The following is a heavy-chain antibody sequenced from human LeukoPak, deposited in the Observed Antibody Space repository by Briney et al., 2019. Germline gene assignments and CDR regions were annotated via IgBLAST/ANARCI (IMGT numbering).Heavy chain of an antibody. D-gene: IGHD3-3*01. J-gene: IGHJ4*02. CDR3: ARGYYDFWSGYYYFDY. V-gene: IGHV4-39*07. CDR1: GGSISTSNYY. CDR2: IFYSGST. Sequence: SETLSLTCTVSGGSISTSNYYWGWIRQPPGKGLEWIGNIFYSGSTYYSPSLKSRVTIALDTSRNQFSLKLTSVTAADTAVYYCARGYYDFWSGYYYFDYWGQGTLVTVSS.